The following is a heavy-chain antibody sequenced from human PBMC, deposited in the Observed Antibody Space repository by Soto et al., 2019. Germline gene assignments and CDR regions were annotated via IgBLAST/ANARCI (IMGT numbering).Heavy chain of an antibody. CDR3: ARGRGSGWYNRYFDL. Sequence: QVQLQQWGAGLLKPSETLSLTCAVYGGSFSGYYWSWIRQPPGKGLEWIGEINHSGSTNYNPSLKRRVTISVDTSKNQFSLKLSSVTAADPAVYYCARGRGSGWYNRYFDLWGRGTLVTVSS. D-gene: IGHD6-19*01. CDR2: INHSGST. J-gene: IGHJ2*01. V-gene: IGHV4-34*01. CDR1: GGSFSGYY.